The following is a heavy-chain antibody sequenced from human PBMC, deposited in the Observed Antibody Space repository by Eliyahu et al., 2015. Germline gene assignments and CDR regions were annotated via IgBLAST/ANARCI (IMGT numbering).Heavy chain of an antibody. J-gene: IGHJ4*02. CDR3: VKDRITISTFDY. V-gene: IGHV3-23*01. CDR1: GFTFSSYG. D-gene: IGHD3-3*01. Sequence: EVQLLESGGGLVQPGGSLRLSCEVXGFTFSSYGMXWVRQAPGKGLGWVSGISLSGGTPYYADSVKGRFTISRDNSKNTLHLQMNSLRAEDTALYYCVKDRITISTFDYWGQGTLVTVSS. CDR2: ISLSGGTP.